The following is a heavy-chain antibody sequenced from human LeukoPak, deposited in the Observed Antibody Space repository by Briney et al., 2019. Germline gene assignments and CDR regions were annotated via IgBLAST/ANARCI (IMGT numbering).Heavy chain of an antibody. V-gene: IGHV1-58*02. J-gene: IGHJ4*02. CDR2: IVVGSGNT. CDR1: GFTFTSSA. CDR3: AADSRQQGAYNDY. D-gene: IGHD6-13*01. Sequence: SVKVSCKASGFTFTSSAMQWVRQARGQRLEWIGWIVVGSGNTNYAQKFQERVTITRDMSTSTAYMELSSLRSEDTAVYYCAADSRQQGAYNDYWGQGTLVTVSS.